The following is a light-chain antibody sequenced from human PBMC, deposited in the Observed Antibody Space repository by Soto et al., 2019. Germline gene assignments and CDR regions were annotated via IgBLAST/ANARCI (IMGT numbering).Light chain of an antibody. Sequence: EIVLTQSPGTLSLSPGERATLSCRASQSVSGTYLAWYQQKPGQAPRLLLYGSSSRATGTPDRFSGSGSGTDFTLTISRLEPEDFAVYCCQQYGTSPWTFGQGTKVDIK. CDR3: QQYGTSPWT. V-gene: IGKV3-20*01. J-gene: IGKJ1*01. CDR1: QSVSGTY. CDR2: GSS.